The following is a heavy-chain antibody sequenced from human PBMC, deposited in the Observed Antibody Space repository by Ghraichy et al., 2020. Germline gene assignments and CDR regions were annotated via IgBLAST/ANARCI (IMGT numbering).Heavy chain of an antibody. Sequence: GGSLRLSCAASGFTFDDYAMHWVRQAPGKGLEWISLITGDGGSTYYVDSVKGRFTISRDNSKNSVFLQMNSLRSEDTALYYCAKDYYRTSGRSLGSYWGQGTLVTVSS. J-gene: IGHJ4*02. CDR3: AKDYYRTSGRSLGSY. D-gene: IGHD3-10*01. V-gene: IGHV3-43*02. CDR1: GFTFDDYA. CDR2: ITGDGGST.